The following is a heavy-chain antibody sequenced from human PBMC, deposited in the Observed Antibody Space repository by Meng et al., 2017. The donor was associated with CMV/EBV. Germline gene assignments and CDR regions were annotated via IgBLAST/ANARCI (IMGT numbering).Heavy chain of an antibody. CDR2: IYSGGSST. CDR3: AKAFRGTKYSSSSGRTRGGGMDV. V-gene: IGHV3-23*03. CDR1: GFTFSSYA. D-gene: IGHD6-6*01. Sequence: GESLKISCAASGFTFSSYAMSWVRQAPGKGLEWVSVIYSGGSSTYYADSVKGRFTISRDNSKNTLYLQMNSLRAEDTAVYYCAKAFRGTKYSSSSGRTRGGGMDVWGQGT. J-gene: IGHJ6*02.